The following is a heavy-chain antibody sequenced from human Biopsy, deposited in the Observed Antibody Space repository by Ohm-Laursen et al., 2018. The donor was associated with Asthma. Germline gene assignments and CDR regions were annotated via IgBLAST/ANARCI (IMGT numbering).Heavy chain of an antibody. Sequence: SVKVSCKASGGTFSSYAISWVRQAPGQGLEWMGGNIPIFGTANYAQKLQGRVTITADESTSTAYMELSSLRSEDTAVYYCARSSHINWGGYFDYWGQGTLVTVSS. CDR3: ARSSHINWGGYFDY. J-gene: IGHJ4*02. V-gene: IGHV1-69*13. CDR2: NIPIFGTA. D-gene: IGHD7-27*01. CDR1: GGTFSSYA.